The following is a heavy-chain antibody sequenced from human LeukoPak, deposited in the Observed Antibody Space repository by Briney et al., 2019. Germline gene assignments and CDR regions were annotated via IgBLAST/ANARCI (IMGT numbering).Heavy chain of an antibody. CDR2: VNLQGFT. CDR3: AREGGPYRPLDY. Sequence: SETLSLTCGASGGSVTSTNYWTWVRQPPGKGLEWIGEVNLQGFTNYNPSLMGRVAISVDTSENHISLQLTSVTAADTAVYYCAREGGPYRPLDYSGQGTPVTVSS. CDR1: GGSVTSTNY. J-gene: IGHJ4*02. V-gene: IGHV4-4*02.